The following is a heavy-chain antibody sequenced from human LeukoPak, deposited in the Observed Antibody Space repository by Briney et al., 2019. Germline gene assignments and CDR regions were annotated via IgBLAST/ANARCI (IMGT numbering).Heavy chain of an antibody. V-gene: IGHV3-30*02. D-gene: IGHD3-10*01. J-gene: IGHJ6*03. CDR2: IRYDGSNK. Sequence: GGSLRLSCAASGFTVSSNYMSWVRQAPGKGLEWVAFIRYDGSNKYYADSVKGRFTISRDNSKNTLYLQMNSLRAEDTAVYYCAKEGGSAGTYYYYYMDVWGKGTTVTISS. CDR1: GFTVSSNY. CDR3: AKEGGSAGTYYYYYMDV.